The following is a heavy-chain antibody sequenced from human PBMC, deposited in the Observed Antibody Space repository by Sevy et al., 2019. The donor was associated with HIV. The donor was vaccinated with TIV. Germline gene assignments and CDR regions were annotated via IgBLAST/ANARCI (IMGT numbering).Heavy chain of an antibody. Sequence: GESLKISCAASGFTFSSYAIHWVRQAPGKGLEWVAVIWYDGSNKYYADSVKGRFTISRDNSKNTRHLQMKSLRAEDTAVYYCVRDDNDFWSGYYASENYYYGMDVWGQGTSVTVSS. CDR2: IWYDGSNK. CDR3: VRDDNDFWSGYYASENYYYGMDV. J-gene: IGHJ6*02. CDR1: GFTFSSYA. V-gene: IGHV3-33*01. D-gene: IGHD3-3*01.